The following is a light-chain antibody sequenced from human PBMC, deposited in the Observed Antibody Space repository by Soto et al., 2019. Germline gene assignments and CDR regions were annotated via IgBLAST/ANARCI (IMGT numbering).Light chain of an antibody. V-gene: IGLV2-14*01. J-gene: IGLJ1*01. CDR2: EVS. Sequence: QSALTQPASVSGSPGQSITISCTGTSSDVGGYKFVSWYQQHPGKAPKLMIYEVSNRPSGVSSRFSGSKSGNKGSLTISGLQAEDEADYYCGSYTGSIYVFGTGTKLAVL. CDR3: GSYTGSIYV. CDR1: SSDVGGYKF.